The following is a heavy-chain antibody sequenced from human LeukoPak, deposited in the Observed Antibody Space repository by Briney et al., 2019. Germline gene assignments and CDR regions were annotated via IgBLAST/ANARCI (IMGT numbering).Heavy chain of an antibody. J-gene: IGHJ4*02. CDR2: ITDSGSRT. CDR3: AKEEENYSVYFDY. V-gene: IGHV3-23*01. Sequence: GGSLRLSCAASGFTFSYYAMTWVRQAPGKGPGWVSGITDSGSRTSYADSVKGRFTISRDNSKNTLFLQMSSLRAEDTAVYYCAKEEENYSVYFDYWGQGTLVTVSS. D-gene: IGHD1-7*01. CDR1: GFTFSYYA.